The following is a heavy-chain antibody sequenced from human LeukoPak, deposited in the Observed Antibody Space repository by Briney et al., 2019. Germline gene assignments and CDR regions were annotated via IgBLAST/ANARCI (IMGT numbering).Heavy chain of an antibody. CDR1: GFTFSSYG. CDR2: MSFDGSNT. Sequence: GGSLRLSCAASGFTFSSYGMHWVRQAPGKGLEWVAVMSFDGSNTHYADSVKGRFTVSRDNSKNTLYLQMTSLRADDTAVYYCARDAGTWGYGYNFDCWGQGTLVTVSS. J-gene: IGHJ4*02. V-gene: IGHV3-30*03. D-gene: IGHD1-1*01. CDR3: ARDAGTWGYGYNFDC.